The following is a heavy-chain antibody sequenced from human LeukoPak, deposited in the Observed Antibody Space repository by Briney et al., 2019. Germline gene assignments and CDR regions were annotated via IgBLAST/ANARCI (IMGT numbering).Heavy chain of an antibody. CDR3: ARNPAHFDY. V-gene: IGHV4-34*01. CDR1: GGSFSGYY. CDR2: INHSGST. Sequence: SETLSLTCAVYGGSFSGYYWSWIRQPPGKGLEWIGEINHSGSTNYNPSLKSRVTISVDTSKNQFSLKLSSVTAADTAVYYCARNPAHFDYWGQGTLSPSPQ. J-gene: IGHJ4*02.